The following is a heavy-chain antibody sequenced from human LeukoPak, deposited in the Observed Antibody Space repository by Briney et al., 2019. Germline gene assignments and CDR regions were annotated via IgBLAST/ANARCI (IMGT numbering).Heavy chain of an antibody. CDR2: ISRTSEYI. V-gene: IGHV3-21*01. CDR3: AGGGDFDY. J-gene: IGHJ4*02. CDR1: GFSFSIYF. Sequence: GGSLRLSCTASGFSFSIYFMNWVRQAPGKGLEWVSSISRTSEYIHYADSVRGRFAISRDNAKNSVYLQMNSLRAEDTAVYFCAGGGDFDYWGQGILVTVSA. D-gene: IGHD3-16*01.